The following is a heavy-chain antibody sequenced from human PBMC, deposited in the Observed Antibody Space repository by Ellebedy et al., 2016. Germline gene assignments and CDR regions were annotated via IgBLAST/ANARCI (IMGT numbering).Heavy chain of an antibody. V-gene: IGHV4-59*13. D-gene: IGHD2-2*02. Sequence: SETLSLXXTVSGGSISSYYWSWIRQPPGKGLEWIGYIYYSGSTNYNPSLKSRVTISVDTSKNQFSLKLSSVTAADTAVYYCARGRGYCSSTSCYNDYYYYYMDVWGKGTTVTVSS. CDR1: GGSISSYY. CDR2: IYYSGST. J-gene: IGHJ6*03. CDR3: ARGRGYCSSTSCYNDYYYYYMDV.